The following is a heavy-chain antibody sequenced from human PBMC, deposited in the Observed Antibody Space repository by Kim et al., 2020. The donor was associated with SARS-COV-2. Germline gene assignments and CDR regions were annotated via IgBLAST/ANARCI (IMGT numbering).Heavy chain of an antibody. CDR1: GFTFSSYA. V-gene: IGHV3-23*01. CDR3: AKVLSFGGYDISAQYYYYGMDV. D-gene: IGHD3-9*01. Sequence: GGSLRLFCAASGFTFSSYAMSWVRQAPGKGLEWVSAISGSGGSTYYADSVKGLFTISRDNSKNTLYLQMNSLRAEDTAVYYCAKVLSFGGYDISAQYYYYGMDVWDQGATVTVSS. J-gene: IGHJ6*02. CDR2: ISGSGGST.